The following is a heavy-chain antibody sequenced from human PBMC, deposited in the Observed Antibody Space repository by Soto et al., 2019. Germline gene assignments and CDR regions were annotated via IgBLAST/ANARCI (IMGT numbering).Heavy chain of an antibody. V-gene: IGHV4-61*08. CDR2: ISHSGSA. J-gene: IGHJ3*02. CDR3: ARDRNDNTNSFDAFDI. CDR1: GGSVSSGDHY. Sequence: PSETLSLTCTVSGGSVSSGDHYWSWIRQPPGKGLEWIAYISHSGSASYNSSLKSRVTISIDMSKNQFSLRLRSVTAEETAVYYCARDRNDNTNSFDAFDIWGPRTLVTVSS. D-gene: IGHD1-1*01.